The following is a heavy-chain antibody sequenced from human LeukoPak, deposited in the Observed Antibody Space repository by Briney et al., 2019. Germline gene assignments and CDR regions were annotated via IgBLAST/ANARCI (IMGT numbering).Heavy chain of an antibody. CDR1: GGSISSYC. V-gene: IGHV4-59*08. D-gene: IGHD4-17*01. J-gene: IGHJ6*03. CDR3: ARLYGDYVSYYYYYYMDV. CDR2: IYYSGST. Sequence: SETLSLTCTVSGGSISSYCWSWIRQPPGKGLEWIGYIYYSGSTNYNPSLKSRVTISVDTSKNQFSLKLSSVTAAGTAVYYCARLYGDYVSYYYYYYMDVWGKGTTVTVSS.